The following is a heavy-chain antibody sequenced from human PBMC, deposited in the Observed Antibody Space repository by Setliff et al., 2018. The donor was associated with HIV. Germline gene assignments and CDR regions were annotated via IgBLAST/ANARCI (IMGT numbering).Heavy chain of an antibody. J-gene: IGHJ5*02. D-gene: IGHD6-6*01. V-gene: IGHV3-48*04. CDR3: TRGGGAARRVIGH. CDR2: ISSSGSSI. CDR1: GFTFSSYT. Sequence: GGSLRLSCAASGFTFSSYTMNWFRQAPGKGLEWISYISSSGSSIYLANSVKGRFIISRDNAKHALYLQMNSLRAEDTAVYYCTRGGGAARRVIGHWGQGTLVTVSS.